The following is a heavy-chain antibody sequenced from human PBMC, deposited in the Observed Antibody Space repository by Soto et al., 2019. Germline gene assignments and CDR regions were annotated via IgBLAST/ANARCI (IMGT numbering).Heavy chain of an antibody. CDR1: GFTFSSYA. J-gene: IGHJ6*02. CDR3: AKNENSSGWYLYYYGMDV. Sequence: SGGSLRLSCAASGFTFSSYAMSWVRQAPGKGLEWVSAISGSGGSTYYADSVKGRFTISRDNSKNTLYLQMNSLRAEDTAVYYCAKNENSSGWYLYYYGMDVWGQGTTVTVSS. V-gene: IGHV3-23*01. D-gene: IGHD6-19*01. CDR2: ISGSGGST.